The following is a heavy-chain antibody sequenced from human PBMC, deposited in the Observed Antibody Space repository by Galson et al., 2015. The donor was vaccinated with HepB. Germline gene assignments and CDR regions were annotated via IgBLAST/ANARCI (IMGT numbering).Heavy chain of an antibody. D-gene: IGHD1-26*01. CDR2: IHYTGIT. CDR3: ARDQGDSGTFHVGWFNP. V-gene: IGHV4-31*03. J-gene: IGHJ5*02. Sequence: TLSLTCNASGGSVNSGGHYWSWIRQHPGKGLEFIAYIHYTGITYSNPSLKSRVSISVDTSKNQFSLKLHSVTAADTAVYYCARDQGDSGTFHVGWFNPWGQGTLVAVS. CDR1: GGSVNSGGHY.